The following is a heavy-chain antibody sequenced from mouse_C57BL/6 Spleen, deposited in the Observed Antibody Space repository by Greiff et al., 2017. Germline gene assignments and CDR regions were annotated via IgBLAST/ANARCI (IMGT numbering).Heavy chain of an antibody. Sequence: VHLVESGPELVKPGASVKISCKASGYAFSSSWMNWVKQRPGKGREWIGRIYPGDGDTNYNGKFKGKATLTADKSSSTAYMQLSSLTSEDSAVYFCARGIGDYDGWFAYWGQGTLVTVSA. CDR2: IYPGDGDT. CDR1: GYAFSSSW. J-gene: IGHJ3*01. CDR3: ARGIGDYDGWFAY. D-gene: IGHD2-4*01. V-gene: IGHV1-82*01.